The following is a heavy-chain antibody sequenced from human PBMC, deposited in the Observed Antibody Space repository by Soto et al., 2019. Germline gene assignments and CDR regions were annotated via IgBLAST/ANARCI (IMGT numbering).Heavy chain of an antibody. D-gene: IGHD5-18*01. CDR1: GFTFSSYA. CDR3: AKGGYNTYFEY. Sequence: PGGSLRLSCAASGFTFSSYAMTWVRQAAGKGLEWVSTIRARGDSTFYGDSVKGRCTISRDNSDNTVYLQMNSLKAEDTAVYYCAKGGYNTYFEYWAQGTLVTVSS. CDR2: IRARGDST. J-gene: IGHJ4*02. V-gene: IGHV3-23*01.